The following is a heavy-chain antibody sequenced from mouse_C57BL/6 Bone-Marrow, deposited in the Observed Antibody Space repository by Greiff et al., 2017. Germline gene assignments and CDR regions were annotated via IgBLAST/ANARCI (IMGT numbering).Heavy chain of an antibody. CDR1: GFNIKADY. V-gene: IGHV14-4*01. CDR3: TTHGSPYYFDY. D-gene: IGHD2-2*01. CDR2: IDPENGDT. J-gene: IGHJ2*01. Sequence: EVQLQESGAELVRPGASVELSCTASGFNIKADYMHWVKQRPEQGLEWIGWIDPENGDTEYASKFQGKATITADTSSNTAYLQLSSLTSEDTAVYYCTTHGSPYYFDYWGQGTTLTVSS.